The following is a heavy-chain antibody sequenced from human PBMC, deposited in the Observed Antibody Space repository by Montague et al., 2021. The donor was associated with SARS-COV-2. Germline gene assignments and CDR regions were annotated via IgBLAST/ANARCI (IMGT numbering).Heavy chain of an antibody. CDR1: AGSFSSYS. J-gene: IGHJ5*02. Sequence: SETLSLTCAVYAGSFSSYSWSWIRQPPGKGLEWIGEINHSGSTNYNPSLKSRVTISVDTSKNQFSLKLSSVTSADTAVYYCARLSRVVTAISALMTSRTSWFDPWGQGTLVTVSS. D-gene: IGHD2-21*02. CDR2: INHSGST. CDR3: ARLSRVVTAISALMTSRTSWFDP. V-gene: IGHV4-34*01.